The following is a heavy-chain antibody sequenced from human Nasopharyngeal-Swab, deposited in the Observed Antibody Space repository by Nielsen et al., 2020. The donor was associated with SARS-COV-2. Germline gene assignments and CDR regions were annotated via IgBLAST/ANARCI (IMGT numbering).Heavy chain of an antibody. CDR1: GFIFGNYA. CDR3: AKLTTVTFFDY. D-gene: IGHD4-17*01. V-gene: IGHV3-23*01. Sequence: GESLKISCVASGFIFGNYAMAWVRQAPGKGLEWVSAIGGNGARTHYADSVRGRFIISRDNSKNTLYLQMNSLRAEDTAVYYCAKLTTVTFFDYWGQGTLVTVSS. J-gene: IGHJ4*02. CDR2: IGGNGART.